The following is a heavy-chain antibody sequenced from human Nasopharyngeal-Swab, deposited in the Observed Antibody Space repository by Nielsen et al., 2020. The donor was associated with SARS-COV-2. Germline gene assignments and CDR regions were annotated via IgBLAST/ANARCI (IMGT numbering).Heavy chain of an antibody. J-gene: IGHJ6*02. CDR2: IYYSGST. V-gene: IGHV4-39*01. D-gene: IGHD3-3*01. CDR3: ARRDYDFWSGFNGYYYGMDV. CDR1: GGPISSSSYY. Sequence: GSLRLSCTVSGGPISSSSYYWGWIRQPPGKGLEWIGSIYYSGSTYYNPSLKSRVTISVDTSKNQFSLKLSSVTAADTAVYYCARRDYDFWSGFNGYYYGMDVWGQGTTVTVSS.